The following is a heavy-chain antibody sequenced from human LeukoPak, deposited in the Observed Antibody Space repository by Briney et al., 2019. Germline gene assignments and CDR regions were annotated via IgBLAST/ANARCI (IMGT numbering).Heavy chain of an antibody. Sequence: ASVKVSCKASGGTFSSYAISWVRQAPGQGLEWMGGVIPMFATANYAPKFQDRVTITADESTSTAYMELRNLRSEDTAVYHCARGLHGDYGYFDYWGQGTLVTVSS. CDR1: GGTFSSYA. J-gene: IGHJ4*02. CDR2: VIPMFATA. D-gene: IGHD4-17*01. CDR3: ARGLHGDYGYFDY. V-gene: IGHV1-69*13.